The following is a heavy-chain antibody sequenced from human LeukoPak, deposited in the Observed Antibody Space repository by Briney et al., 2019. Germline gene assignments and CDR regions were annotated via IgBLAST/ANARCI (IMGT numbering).Heavy chain of an antibody. CDR1: GYTFTSYG. CDR2: INPNSGGT. J-gene: IGHJ5*02. V-gene: IGHV1-2*02. D-gene: IGHD5-18*01. CDR3: ARVSYGWYNWFDP. Sequence: ASVKVSCKASGYTFTSYGISWVRQAPGQGLEWMGWINPNSGGTNYAQKFQGRVTMTRDTSISTAYMELRSLRSDDTAVYYCARVSYGWYNWFDPWGQGTLVTVSS.